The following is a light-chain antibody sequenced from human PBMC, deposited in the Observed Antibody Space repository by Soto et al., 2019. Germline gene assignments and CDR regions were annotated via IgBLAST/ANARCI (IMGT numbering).Light chain of an antibody. CDR2: EAS. V-gene: IGKV1-5*01. CDR1: HSISSC. J-gene: IGKJ1*01. Sequence: EIPMTQSASSLSASVGDRANMXCRASHSISSCLAWYQQKPGKAPKPLIYEASSLESGGPSRFSGSGSVTEFTRTISSLQPDDFATYYGQQYNSYPWTFGQGTKVDIK. CDR3: QQYNSYPWT.